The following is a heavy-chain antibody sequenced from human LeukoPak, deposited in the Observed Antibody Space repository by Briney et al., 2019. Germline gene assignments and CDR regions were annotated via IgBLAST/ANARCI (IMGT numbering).Heavy chain of an antibody. V-gene: IGHV3-7*03. D-gene: IGHD6-13*01. Sequence: GGSLRLSCAASGFSFTSYWMSWVRQAPGKGLEWVANINQDGSEKYYVDSVKGRFTISRDNAKNSLYLQMNSLRAEDTAVYYCARRERTSSIAAAGSFDYWGQGTLVTVSS. CDR3: ARRERTSSIAAAGSFDY. J-gene: IGHJ4*02. CDR1: GFSFTSYW. CDR2: INQDGSEK.